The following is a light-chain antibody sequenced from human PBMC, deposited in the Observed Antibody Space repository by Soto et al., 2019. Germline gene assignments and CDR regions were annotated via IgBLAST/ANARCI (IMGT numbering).Light chain of an antibody. Sequence: EIVLTQSPGTLSLSPGERATLSCRASQSVSSSYLAWYQQKPGQAPRLLIYGASSRATGIPDRFSGSGSGTDFTLTISSLEPEYFVVYYCQQRDIWPWTFGQGTKVDIK. V-gene: IGKV3D-20*02. CDR1: QSVSSSY. CDR3: QQRDIWPWT. J-gene: IGKJ1*01. CDR2: GAS.